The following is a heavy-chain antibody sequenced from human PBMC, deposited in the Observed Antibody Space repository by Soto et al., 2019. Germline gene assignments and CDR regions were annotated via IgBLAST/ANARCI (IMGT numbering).Heavy chain of an antibody. CDR1: GFIFSDFS. CDR2: IGSSGGYI. Sequence: GSLRLSCAVSGFIFSDFSMNWVRQAPGKGLEWVASIGSSGGYIFYADSVKGRFTISRDNAKKSLDLQINSLRAEDTAVYYCAREKKHQSLGGRFGMDVWGQGTTVTVSS. D-gene: IGHD2-2*01. V-gene: IGHV3-21*01. CDR3: AREKKHQSLGGRFGMDV. J-gene: IGHJ6*02.